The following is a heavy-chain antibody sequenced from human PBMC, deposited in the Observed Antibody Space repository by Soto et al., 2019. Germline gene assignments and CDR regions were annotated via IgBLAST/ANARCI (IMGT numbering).Heavy chain of an antibody. D-gene: IGHD4-4*01. V-gene: IGHV4-34*01. CDR2: INHSGST. CDR3: ARGTVNPTPSQYFDY. J-gene: IGHJ4*02. Sequence: PSETLSLTCAVYGGSFSGYYWSWIRQPPGKGLEWIGEINHSGSTNYNPSLKSRVTISVDTSKNQFSLKLSSVTAADTAVYYCARGTVNPTPSQYFDYWGQGTLVTVSS. CDR1: GGSFSGYY.